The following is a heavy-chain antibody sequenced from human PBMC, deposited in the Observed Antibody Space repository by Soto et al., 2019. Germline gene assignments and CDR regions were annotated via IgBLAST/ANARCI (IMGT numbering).Heavy chain of an antibody. J-gene: IGHJ5*02. CDR2: IYYSGST. CDR3: ARGAAIDRMSWFDP. V-gene: IGHV4-59*01. CDR1: GGSISGYY. Sequence: SETLSLTCTVSGGSISGYYWTWIRQPPGKGLEWIGYIYYSGSTSYNPSLKSRVTISVDTSKNQFSLKLSSVTAADTAVYYCARGAAIDRMSWFDPWGQGTLVTVSS. D-gene: IGHD6-13*01.